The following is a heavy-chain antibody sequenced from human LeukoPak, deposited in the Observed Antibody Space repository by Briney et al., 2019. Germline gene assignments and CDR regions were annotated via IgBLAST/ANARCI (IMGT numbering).Heavy chain of an antibody. J-gene: IGHJ4*02. D-gene: IGHD3-10*01. CDR3: ARGQVREIHPRPAFDY. V-gene: IGHV4-38-2*02. CDR2: IFHSGDV. Sequence: SETLSLTCIGSGYSIINDYFWGWVRQPPGKGPEWIGTIFHSGDVYYNPYLKSRVTISVDTSKNQFSLKLSSVTAADTAVYYCARGQVREIHPRPAFDYWGQGTLVTVSS. CDR1: GYSIINDYF.